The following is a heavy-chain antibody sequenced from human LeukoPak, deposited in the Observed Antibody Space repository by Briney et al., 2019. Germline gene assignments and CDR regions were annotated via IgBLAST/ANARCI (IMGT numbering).Heavy chain of an antibody. CDR2: ISYSGST. CDR1: GDSISSYY. J-gene: IGHJ4*02. Sequence: KPSETLSLTCTVSGDSISSYYWSWIRQPPGKGLGWIGYISYSGSTNYNPSLESRVTISGDTSKNQFSLKLSSVTAADTAFYYCARQSRGTTARLFDYWGQGTLVTVSS. D-gene: IGHD1-1*01. CDR3: ARQSRGTTARLFDY. V-gene: IGHV4-59*08.